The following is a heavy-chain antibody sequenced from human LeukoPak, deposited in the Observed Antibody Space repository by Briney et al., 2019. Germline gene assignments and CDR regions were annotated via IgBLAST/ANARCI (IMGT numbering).Heavy chain of an antibody. V-gene: IGHV3-23*01. D-gene: IGHD5-18*01. CDR3: AKGRIGYSYGYSDY. Sequence: GGSLRLSCAASGFTFSSYAMSWVRQAPGKGLDWVSTISGSGGSTYYADSVKGRFTISRDNSKNTLYLQMNSLRAEDTAVYYCAKGRIGYSYGYSDYWGQGTLVTVSS. J-gene: IGHJ4*02. CDR2: ISGSGGST. CDR1: GFTFSSYA.